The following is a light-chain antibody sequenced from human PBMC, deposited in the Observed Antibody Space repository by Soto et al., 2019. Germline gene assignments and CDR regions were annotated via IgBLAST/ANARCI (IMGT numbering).Light chain of an antibody. Sequence: QSALTQPASVSGSPGQSITISCTGTSSDVCGYNYVSWYQQHPGKAPKLMIYDVSNRPSGVSNRFSGSKSGNTASLTISGLPAEDEADYYCSSYTSSSLDVFGTGTKVTVL. CDR3: SSYTSSSLDV. CDR1: SSDVCGYNY. V-gene: IGLV2-14*01. J-gene: IGLJ1*01. CDR2: DVS.